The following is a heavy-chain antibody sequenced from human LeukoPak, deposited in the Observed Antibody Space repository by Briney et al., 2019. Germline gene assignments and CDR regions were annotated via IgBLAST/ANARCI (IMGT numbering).Heavy chain of an antibody. CDR2: IYYSGNT. V-gene: IGHV4-59*08. CDR1: GDSISNYY. Sequence: SETLSLTCTVSGDSISNYYWTWIRQPPGKGLEWIGYIYYSGNTNYNPSLKSRVTISLDTSKNQFSLKLTSMTAADTAIYYCARRKAKTPNYFDYWGQGALVTVSS. CDR3: ARRKAKTPNYFDY. J-gene: IGHJ4*02.